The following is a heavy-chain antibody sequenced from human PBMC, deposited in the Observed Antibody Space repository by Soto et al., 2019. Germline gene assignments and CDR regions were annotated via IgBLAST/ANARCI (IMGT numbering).Heavy chain of an antibody. V-gene: IGHV3-30*18. D-gene: IGHD3-3*01. J-gene: IGHJ4*02. Sequence: QVQLVESGGGMVQPGRSLRLSCAASGFTFSSYGMHWVRQAPGKGLEWVAVISYDGSNKYYADSVKGRFTISRDNSKNTLYLQMNSLRAEDTAVYYCAKDLYDFWSGYYYVDYWGQGTLVTVSS. CDR3: AKDLYDFWSGYYYVDY. CDR2: ISYDGSNK. CDR1: GFTFSSYG.